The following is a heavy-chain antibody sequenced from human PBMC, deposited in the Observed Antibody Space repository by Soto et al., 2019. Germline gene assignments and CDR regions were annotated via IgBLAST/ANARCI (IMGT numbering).Heavy chain of an antibody. CDR2: ISSSSSYT. V-gene: IGHV3-11*06. Sequence: PGGSLRLSCAASGFTFSDYYMSWIRQAPGKGLGWVSYISSSSSYTNYADSVKGRFTISRDNAKNSLYLQMNSLRAEDTAVYYCARSTVTTSAGFDYWGQGTLVTVSS. CDR1: GFTFSDYY. J-gene: IGHJ4*02. CDR3: ARSTVTTSAGFDY. D-gene: IGHD4-17*01.